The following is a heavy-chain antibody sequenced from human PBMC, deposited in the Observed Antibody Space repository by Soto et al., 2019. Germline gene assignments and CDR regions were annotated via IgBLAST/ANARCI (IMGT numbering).Heavy chain of an antibody. Sequence: ASVKVSCKDSGYTFTSYAMHWVRQAPGQRLEWMGWINAGNGNTKYSQKFQGRVTITRDTSASTAYMELSSLRSEDTAVYYCARVYGSGSYYTLAVFDYWGQGTLVTVSS. CDR3: ARVYGSGSYYTLAVFDY. V-gene: IGHV1-3*01. J-gene: IGHJ4*02. CDR1: GYTFTSYA. CDR2: INAGNGNT. D-gene: IGHD3-10*01.